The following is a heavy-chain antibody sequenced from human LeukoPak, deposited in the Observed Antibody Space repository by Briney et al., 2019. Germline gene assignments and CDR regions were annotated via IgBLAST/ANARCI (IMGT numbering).Heavy chain of an antibody. V-gene: IGHV3-30*04. CDR3: ARDMKQWLVAATYGMDV. J-gene: IGHJ6*02. CDR1: GFTFSSYA. CDR2: ISYDGSNK. Sequence: PGRSLRLSCAASGFTFSSYAMHWVRQAPGKGLEWVAVISYDGSNKYYADSVKGRFTISRDNSKNTLFLQMNSLRAEDTAVYYCARDMKQWLVAATYGMDVWGQGTTVTVSS. D-gene: IGHD6-19*01.